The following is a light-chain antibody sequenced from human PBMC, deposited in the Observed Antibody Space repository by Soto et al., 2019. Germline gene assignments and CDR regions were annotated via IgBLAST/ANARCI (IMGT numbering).Light chain of an antibody. Sequence: EIVLTQSPDTLSLSLGDRVTLSCRASQSVRSNFLAWYQQKRGQAPRLLIYGASTGATGVADRFTGSGSGTEFTLTISRLEPEDFGVFYCQQYGNSPYTFGRGTKLEI. J-gene: IGKJ2*01. CDR3: QQYGNSPYT. CDR2: GAS. CDR1: QSVRSNF. V-gene: IGKV3-20*01.